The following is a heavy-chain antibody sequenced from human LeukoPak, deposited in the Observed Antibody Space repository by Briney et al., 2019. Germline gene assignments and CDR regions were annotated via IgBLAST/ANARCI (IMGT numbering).Heavy chain of an antibody. D-gene: IGHD6-19*01. CDR2: ISSSGSTI. CDR1: GFTFSSYE. J-gene: IGHJ4*02. CDR3: AGGPYSSGWVGVY. V-gene: IGHV3-48*03. Sequence: GGSLRLSCAASGFTFSSYEMNWVRQAPGKGLEWVSYISSSGSTIYYADSVKGRFTISRDNAKNSLYLQMNSLRAEDTAVYYCAGGPYSSGWVGVYWGQGTLVTVSS.